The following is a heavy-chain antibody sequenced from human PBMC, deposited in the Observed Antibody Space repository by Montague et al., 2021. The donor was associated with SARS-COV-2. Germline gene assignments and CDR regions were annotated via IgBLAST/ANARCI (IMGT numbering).Heavy chain of an antibody. Sequence: SETLSLTCSVSGGSINNYFWGWIRQSPGKGLEWVGHMHSTGSTAXXPSLKSRVIISVDTSKTQISLKLSSVSAADTALYYCARAVVGAKTATIESWGQGTLVTVSS. J-gene: IGHJ4*02. CDR1: GGSINNYF. D-gene: IGHD2-15*01. V-gene: IGHV4-59*01. CDR2: MHSTGST. CDR3: ARAVVGAKTATIES.